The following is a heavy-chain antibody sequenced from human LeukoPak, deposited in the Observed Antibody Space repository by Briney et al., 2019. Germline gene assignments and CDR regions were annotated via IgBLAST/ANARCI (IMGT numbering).Heavy chain of an antibody. Sequence: PSETLSLTCTVSGYSISSGYYWGWIRQPPGKGLEWIGSIYHSGSTYYNPSLKIRVTISVDTSKNQFSLKLSSVTAADTAVYYCARDWGYSGYDRVFDYWGQGTLVTVSS. J-gene: IGHJ4*02. V-gene: IGHV4-38-2*02. CDR1: GYSISSGYY. D-gene: IGHD5-12*01. CDR2: IYHSGST. CDR3: ARDWGYSGYDRVFDY.